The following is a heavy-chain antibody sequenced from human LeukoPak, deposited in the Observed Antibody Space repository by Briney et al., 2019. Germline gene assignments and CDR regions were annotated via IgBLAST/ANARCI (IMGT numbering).Heavy chain of an antibody. CDR3: ARLLVYNSGGEAFDH. J-gene: IGHJ4*02. Sequence: GGSLRLSCAASGFTFSRYWMSWVRQAPGKGLEWVANIKQDGSEKYYVDSVKGRFTISRDNAKNSLYLQMNCLRAEDTAVYYCARLLVYNSGGEAFDHWGQGTLVTVSS. V-gene: IGHV3-7*01. CDR1: GFTFSRYW. CDR2: IKQDGSEK. D-gene: IGHD1-20*01.